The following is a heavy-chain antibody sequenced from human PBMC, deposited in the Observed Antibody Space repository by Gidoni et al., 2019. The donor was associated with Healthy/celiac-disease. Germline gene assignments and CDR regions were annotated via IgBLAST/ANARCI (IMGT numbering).Heavy chain of an antibody. Sequence: QVQLQESGPGLVKPSETLSLTCAVSGYSISSGYYWGWIRQPPGKGLEWIGSIYHSGSTYYNPSLKSRVTISVDTSKNQFSLKLSSVTAADTAVYYCARSSGFFSGTYYYDSSGYLARRDAFDIWGQGTMVTVFS. CDR3: ARSSGFFSGTYYYDSSGYLARRDAFDI. J-gene: IGHJ3*02. CDR2: IYHSGST. V-gene: IGHV4-38-2*01. CDR1: GYSISSGYY. D-gene: IGHD3-22*01.